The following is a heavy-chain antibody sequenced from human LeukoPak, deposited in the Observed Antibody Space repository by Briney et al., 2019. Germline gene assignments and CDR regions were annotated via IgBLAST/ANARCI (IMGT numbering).Heavy chain of an antibody. D-gene: IGHD1-7*01. J-gene: IGHJ4*02. CDR3: ARGPGWNSITFDY. V-gene: IGHV4-30-4*08. CDR2: IYYSGST. Sequence: PSQTLSLTCTVSGGSISSGDYYWSWIRQPPGKGLEWIGYIYYSGSTYYNPSLKSRVTISVDTSKNQFSLKLSSVTAADTAVYYCARGPGWNSITFDYWGQGTLVTVSS. CDR1: GGSISSGDYY.